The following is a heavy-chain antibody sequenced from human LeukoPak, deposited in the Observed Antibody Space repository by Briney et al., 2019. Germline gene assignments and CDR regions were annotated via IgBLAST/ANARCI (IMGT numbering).Heavy chain of an antibody. CDR2: ISGSGGST. CDR1: GFAFSSYA. D-gene: IGHD6-19*01. Sequence: GGSLRLSCAAPGFAFSSYAMSWVRQAPGKGLEWVSAISGSGGSTYYADSVKGRFTISRDNSKNTLYLQMNSLRAEDTAVYYCAKGGHSSGHFDYWGQGTLVTVSS. V-gene: IGHV3-23*01. J-gene: IGHJ4*02. CDR3: AKGGHSSGHFDY.